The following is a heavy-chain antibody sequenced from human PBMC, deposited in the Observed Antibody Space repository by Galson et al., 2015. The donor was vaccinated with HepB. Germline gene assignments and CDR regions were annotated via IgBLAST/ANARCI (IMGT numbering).Heavy chain of an antibody. CDR2: IWYDGSNK. V-gene: IGHV3-33*01. D-gene: IGHD3-10*01. J-gene: IGHJ4*02. Sequence: SLRLSCAASGFTFSSYGMHWVRQAPGKGLEWVAVIWYDGSNKYYADSVKGRFTISRDNSKNTLYLQMNSLRAEDTAVYYYASNYGSGSYYRPLDYWGQGTLVTASS. CDR1: GFTFSSYG. CDR3: ASNYGSGSYYRPLDY.